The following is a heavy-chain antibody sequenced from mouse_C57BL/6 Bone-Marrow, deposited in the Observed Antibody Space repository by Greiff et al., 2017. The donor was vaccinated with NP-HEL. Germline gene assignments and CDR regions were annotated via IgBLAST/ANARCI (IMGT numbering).Heavy chain of an antibody. J-gene: IGHJ3*01. D-gene: IGHD2-3*01. CDR1: GYSITSGYY. V-gene: IGHV3-6*01. CDR3: ARGYDGYYVTWFAY. Sequence: VQLKESGPGLVKPSQSLSLTCSVTGYSITSGYYWNWIRQFPGNKLEWMGYISYDGSNNYNPSLKNRISITRDTSKNQFFLKLNSVTTEDTATYYCARGYDGYYVTWFAYWGQGTLVTVSA. CDR2: ISYDGSN.